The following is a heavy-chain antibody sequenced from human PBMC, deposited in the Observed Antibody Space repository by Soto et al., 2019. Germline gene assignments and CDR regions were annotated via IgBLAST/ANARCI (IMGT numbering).Heavy chain of an antibody. J-gene: IGHJ4*02. D-gene: IGHD1-26*01. V-gene: IGHV1-46*01. CDR1: GYTFTSYY. Sequence: QVQLVQSGAEVKKPGASVKVSCKASGYTFTSYYIHWVRQAPGQGLEWMGIINPSGGGTSYAQNFKGRVTMTRDTSTSTVYMELSSLRSEDTAMYYCAKDQGNPGNYWGYYFDSWGQGTLVAVSS. CDR3: AKDQGNPGNYWGYYFDS. CDR2: INPSGGGT.